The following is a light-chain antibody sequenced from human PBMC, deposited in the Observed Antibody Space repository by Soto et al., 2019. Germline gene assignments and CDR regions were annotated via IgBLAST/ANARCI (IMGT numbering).Light chain of an antibody. Sequence: QSVLTQPPSVSGAPGQRVTISCTGSSSNIGEGYDVHWYQQRPGTAPKLLIFGNTNRPSGVPDRFSGSKSGTSASLAITGLQAEDEGDYYCQSYDSTLGARYVFGTGTKLTVL. V-gene: IGLV1-40*01. CDR3: QSYDSTLGARYV. CDR2: GNT. J-gene: IGLJ1*01. CDR1: SSNIGEGYD.